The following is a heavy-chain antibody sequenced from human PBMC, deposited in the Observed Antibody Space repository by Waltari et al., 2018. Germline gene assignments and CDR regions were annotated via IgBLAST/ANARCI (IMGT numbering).Heavy chain of an antibody. Sequence: HVQLQESGPGLVKPSETLSLTCTVSGDFPSDDHWTWIRQAPGKGLEWIAYLRNTGSTKRNPSLESHVTISADTSKKQFTLRLTSVTAADTAVYYCARLPTKYYDSLGWGFFDQWGQGILVTVSS. CDR3: ARLPTKYYDSLGWGFFDQ. D-gene: IGHD3-22*01. V-gene: IGHV4-59*08. CDR1: GDFPSDDH. CDR2: LRNTGST. J-gene: IGHJ4*02.